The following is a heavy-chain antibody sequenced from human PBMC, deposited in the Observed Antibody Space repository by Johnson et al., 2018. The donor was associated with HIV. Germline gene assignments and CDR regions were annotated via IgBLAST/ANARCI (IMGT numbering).Heavy chain of an antibody. CDR3: AKEQWFGELFSAFDI. CDR2: IRYDGNNK. CDR1: GITFSSSG. J-gene: IGHJ3*02. V-gene: IGHV3-30*02. Sequence: QLQLVESGGGVVQPGGSLRLSCPASGITFSSSGMNWVRQAPGTGLEWVSFIRYDGNNKYYTDSVKGRFTISRDNSKNTLYLQMNSLRAEDTAVYYCAKEQWFGELFSAFDIWGQGTMVTVSS. D-gene: IGHD3-10*01.